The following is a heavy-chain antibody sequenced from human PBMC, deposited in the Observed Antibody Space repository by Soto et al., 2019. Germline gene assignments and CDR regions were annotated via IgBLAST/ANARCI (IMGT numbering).Heavy chain of an antibody. CDR3: ASITMVRGVIGPGDYYYYMDV. J-gene: IGHJ6*03. D-gene: IGHD3-10*01. Sequence: SETLSLTCAVYGGSFSGYYWSWIRQPPGKGLEWIGEINHSGSTNYNPSLKSRVTISVDTSKNQFSLKLSSVTAADTAVYYCASITMVRGVIGPGDYYYYMDVWGKGTTVTVSS. V-gene: IGHV4-34*01. CDR2: INHSGST. CDR1: GGSFSGYY.